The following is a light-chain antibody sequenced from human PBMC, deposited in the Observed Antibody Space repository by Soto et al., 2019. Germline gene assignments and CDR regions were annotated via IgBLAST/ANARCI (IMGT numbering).Light chain of an antibody. J-gene: IGKJ1*01. V-gene: IGKV1-5*01. CDR2: DVS. CDR1: QSISSW. Sequence: DIQMTQSPFTLSASVGDRVTITCRASQSISSWLAWYQQKPGKAPKLLIYDVSSLQSGVPSRFSGSGSGTEFTLTVSSLQPDHFATYYCQQYNSFSLTWTFGQGTKVDIK. CDR3: QQYNSFSLTWT.